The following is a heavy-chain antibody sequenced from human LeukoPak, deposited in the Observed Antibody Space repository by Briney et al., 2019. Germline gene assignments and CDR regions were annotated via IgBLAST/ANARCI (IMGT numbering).Heavy chain of an antibody. D-gene: IGHD3-9*01. V-gene: IGHV5-51*01. CDR2: IYPGDSDT. Sequence: GESLKISCKASGYSFTSYWIGWVRQLPGKGLEWLGIIYPGDSDTRYSPSFQRQVTLSAAKYISAAYLQWSDLKASDTAMYYCARQYYDILTGPNWFDSWGQGALVTVSS. J-gene: IGHJ5*01. CDR3: ARQYYDILTGPNWFDS. CDR1: GYSFTSYW.